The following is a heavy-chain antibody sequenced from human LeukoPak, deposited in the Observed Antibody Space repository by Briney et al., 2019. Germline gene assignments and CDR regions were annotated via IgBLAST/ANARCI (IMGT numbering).Heavy chain of an antibody. D-gene: IGHD2-8*01. Sequence: GGPLRLSCAASGFTFRSYAMNWVGQAPGKGLEGVALISFDGSKKYYADSVKGRFTISRDNSKYTLLLQMNSLRVEDTAVYYCAREAPLGVYFDYWGQGTLVTVSS. CDR3: AREAPLGVYFDY. CDR1: GFTFRSYA. J-gene: IGHJ4*02. V-gene: IGHV3-30*04. CDR2: ISFDGSKK.